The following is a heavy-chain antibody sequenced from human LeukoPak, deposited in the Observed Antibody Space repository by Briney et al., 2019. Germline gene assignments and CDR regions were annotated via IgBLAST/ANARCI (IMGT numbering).Heavy chain of an antibody. CDR1: GFTFSSYG. D-gene: IGHD5-18*01. CDR2: IWYDGSNK. Sequence: GRSLSLSCAASGFTFSSYGMHWVRRAPGKGLEWVAVIWYDGSNKYYADSVKGRFTISRDNSKNTLYLKMNSLRAEDTAVYYCAKDRPGYSYALDYWGQGTLVTVSS. CDR3: AKDRPGYSYALDY. J-gene: IGHJ4*02. V-gene: IGHV3-33*06.